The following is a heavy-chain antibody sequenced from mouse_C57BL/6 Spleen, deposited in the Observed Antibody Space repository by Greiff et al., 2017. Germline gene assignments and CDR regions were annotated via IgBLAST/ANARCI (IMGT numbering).Heavy chain of an antibody. CDR1: GYAFTNYL. J-gene: IGHJ3*01. CDR2: INPGSGGT. D-gene: IGHD2-2*01. Sequence: QVQLQQSGAELVRPGTSVKVSCKASGYAFTNYLIEWVKQRPGQGLEWIGVINPGSGGTNYNEKFKGKATLTADKSSSTAYMQLSSLTSEDSAVYFCARSGYEAWLAYWGQGTLVTVAA. CDR3: ARSGYEAWLAY. V-gene: IGHV1-54*01.